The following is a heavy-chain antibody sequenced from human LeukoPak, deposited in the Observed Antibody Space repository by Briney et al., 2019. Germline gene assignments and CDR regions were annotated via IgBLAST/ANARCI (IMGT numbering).Heavy chain of an antibody. CDR2: INHSGST. CDR1: GGSFSGYY. V-gene: IGHV4-34*01. D-gene: IGHD3-22*01. Sequence: SETLSLTCAVYGGSFSGYYWSWIRQPPGKGLEWIGEINHSGSTNYNPSLKSRVTISVDTSKNQLSLKLSSVTAADTAVYYCARGLSYYDSSGHPAGYWDQGTLVTVSS. J-gene: IGHJ4*02. CDR3: ARGLSYYDSSGHPAGY.